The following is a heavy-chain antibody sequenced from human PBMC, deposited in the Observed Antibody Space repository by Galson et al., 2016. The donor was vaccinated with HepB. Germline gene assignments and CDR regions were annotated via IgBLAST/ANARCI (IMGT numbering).Heavy chain of an antibody. CDR3: ARTYYYDTSGYYRVFDI. J-gene: IGHJ3*02. Sequence: SVKVSCKASGYTFTTSSISWVRQAPGQGLEWMGWISTYNGNTNYAQKLQGRVTMTTDTSTTTAYMELRGLTSDDTAVYYCARTYYYDTSGYYRVFDIWGQGTMVTVSS. CDR2: ISTYNGNT. D-gene: IGHD3-22*01. V-gene: IGHV1-18*01. CDR1: GYTFTTSS.